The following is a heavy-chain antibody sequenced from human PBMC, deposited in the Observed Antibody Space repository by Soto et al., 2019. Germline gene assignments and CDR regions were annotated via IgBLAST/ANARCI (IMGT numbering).Heavy chain of an antibody. D-gene: IGHD3-22*01. J-gene: IGHJ4*02. CDR3: GRHGPAYYDSSGRYAY. Sequence: QVQLVQSGAEVKKPGSSVKVSCKASGGTFSCYAISWVRQAPGQGLEWMGGIIPIFGTANYAQKFQGRVTITADESTSKAYMELSSLSSEDTAVYYCGRHGPAYYDSSGRYAYGGQGTLVTVPS. CDR2: IIPIFGTA. V-gene: IGHV1-69*12. CDR1: GGTFSCYA.